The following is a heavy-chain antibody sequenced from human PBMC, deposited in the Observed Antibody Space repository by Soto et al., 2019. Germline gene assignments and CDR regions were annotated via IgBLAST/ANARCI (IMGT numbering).Heavy chain of an antibody. CDR2: INHSGST. V-gene: IGHV4-34*01. CDR1: GGSFSGYY. D-gene: IGHD3-16*01. J-gene: IGHJ4*02. CDR3: ASMSPTGLPGGYY. Sequence: QVQLQQWGAGLLKPSETLSLTCAVYGGSFSGYYWSWIRQPPGKGLEWIGEINHSGSTNYNPSLKSRVTISVDTSKNQFSLKLSSVTAAATAVYYCASMSPTGLPGGYYWGQGTLVTVSS.